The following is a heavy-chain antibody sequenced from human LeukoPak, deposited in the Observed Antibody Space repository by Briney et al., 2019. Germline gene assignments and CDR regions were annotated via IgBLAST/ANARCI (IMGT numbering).Heavy chain of an antibody. Sequence: SETLSLTCTVSGGSISSSSYYWGWIRQPPGKGLEWIGSIYYSGSTYYNPSLKSRVTISVDTSKNQFSLKLSSVTAADTAVYYCARDGEDSSGYPYYFDYWGQGTLVTVSS. D-gene: IGHD3-22*01. J-gene: IGHJ4*02. CDR2: IYYSGST. V-gene: IGHV4-39*07. CDR3: ARDGEDSSGYPYYFDY. CDR1: GGSISSSSYY.